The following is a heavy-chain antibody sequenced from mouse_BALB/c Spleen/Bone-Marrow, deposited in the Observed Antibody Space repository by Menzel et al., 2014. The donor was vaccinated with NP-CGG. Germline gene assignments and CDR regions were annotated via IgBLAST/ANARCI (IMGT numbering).Heavy chain of an antibody. CDR3: ASYYGSSYFDV. CDR2: INPGSGGT. Sequence: VQLQQSGAELVRPGTSVKVSCKASGYAFTNYLIEWVKQRPGQGPEWIGVINPGSGGTNYNEKFKGKATLTADKSSSTAYMQLSSLTSDDSAVYFCASYYGSSYFDVWGAGTTVTVSS. J-gene: IGHJ1*01. D-gene: IGHD1-1*01. V-gene: IGHV1-54*01. CDR1: GYAFTNYL.